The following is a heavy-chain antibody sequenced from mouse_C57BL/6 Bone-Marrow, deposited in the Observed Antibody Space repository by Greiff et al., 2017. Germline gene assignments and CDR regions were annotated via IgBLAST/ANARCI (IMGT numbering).Heavy chain of an antibody. J-gene: IGHJ2*01. D-gene: IGHD1-1*01. CDR1: GYAFSSSW. Sequence: VQLQQSGPELVKPGASVKISCKASGYAFSSSWMNWVKQRPGKGLEWIGRIYPGDGDTNYNGKFKGKATLTADKSSSTAYMQLSSPTSEDSAVYFGARRTTLVAFNYFDYWGQGTTLTVSS. CDR3: ARRTTLVAFNYFDY. V-gene: IGHV1-82*01. CDR2: IYPGDGDT.